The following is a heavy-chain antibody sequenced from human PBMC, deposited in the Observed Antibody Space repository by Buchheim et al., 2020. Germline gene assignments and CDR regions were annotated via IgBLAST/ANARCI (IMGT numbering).Heavy chain of an antibody. V-gene: IGHV3-30-3*01. D-gene: IGHD1-26*01. CDR2: ISYDGSSK. CDR1: GFTFSSYA. CDR3: ARAYGAKLDY. Sequence: QVQLVESGGGVVQPGRSLRLSCAASGFTFSSYAMHWVRQAPGKGLEWVVVISYDGSSKFYADSVKGRFTISRDNSKTTLNLQMNSLRGEDTAVYYCARAYGAKLDYWGQGTL. J-gene: IGHJ4*02.